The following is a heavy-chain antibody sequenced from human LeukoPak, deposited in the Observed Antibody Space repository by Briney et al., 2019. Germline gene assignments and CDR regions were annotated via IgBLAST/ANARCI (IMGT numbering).Heavy chain of an antibody. CDR3: ARCLGLRLRPSRFDP. CDR2: FSAYSGDT. V-gene: IGHV1-18*01. D-gene: IGHD2-21*02. Sequence: ASVKVSCKTSGYTFTNYGIGWVRQAPGQGLEWMGWFSAYSGDTHYVQKFHDRVTMTIDTSTNTAYMQLTTLTSDDTAVYYCARCLGLRLRPSRFDPWGKGTLVTVSS. CDR1: GYTFTNYG. J-gene: IGHJ5*02.